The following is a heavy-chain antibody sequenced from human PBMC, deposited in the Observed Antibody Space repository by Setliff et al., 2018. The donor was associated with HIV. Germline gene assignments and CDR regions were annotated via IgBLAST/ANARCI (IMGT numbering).Heavy chain of an antibody. Sequence: VASVKVSCKVSGYTRAELSMHWVRQAPGKGLEWMGGFDPEDGETIYAQKFQGRVSMTEEKSTDTAYMELRSLRADDTAVYYCATLSNSGSLTSFDYWGQGTVVTVSS. CDR1: GYTRAELS. D-gene: IGHD3-10*01. J-gene: IGHJ4*02. CDR3: ATLSNSGSLTSFDY. CDR2: FDPEDGET. V-gene: IGHV1-24*01.